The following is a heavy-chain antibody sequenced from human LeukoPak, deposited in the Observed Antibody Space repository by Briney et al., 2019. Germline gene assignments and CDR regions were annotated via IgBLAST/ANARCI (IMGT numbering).Heavy chain of an antibody. V-gene: IGHV4-4*07. Sequence: SEPLYLTCTVSGRPISSYYWSWIRQPAGKGLDWIGRIYSSGSTNYNPSLKTRVTMSLDTSKKQFSLNLTTVTAADTAVYYCARTSARGAQFDYWGQGTLVTVSS. J-gene: IGHJ4*02. CDR3: ARTSARGAQFDY. CDR2: IYSSGST. D-gene: IGHD3-10*01. CDR1: GRPISSYY.